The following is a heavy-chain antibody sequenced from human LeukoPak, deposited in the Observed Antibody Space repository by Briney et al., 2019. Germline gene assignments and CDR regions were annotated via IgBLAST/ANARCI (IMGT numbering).Heavy chain of an antibody. J-gene: IGHJ4*02. CDR2: MNPNSGNT. CDR1: GYTFTSYD. D-gene: IGHD5-12*01. CDR3: ATRSGYGSFALFDY. V-gene: IGHV1-8*01. Sequence: GASVKVSCKASGYTFTSYDINWVRQATGQGLEWMGWMNPNSGNTGYAQKFQGRVTMTRNTSISTAYMELSSLRSEDTAVYYCATRSGYGSFALFDYWGQGTLVTVSS.